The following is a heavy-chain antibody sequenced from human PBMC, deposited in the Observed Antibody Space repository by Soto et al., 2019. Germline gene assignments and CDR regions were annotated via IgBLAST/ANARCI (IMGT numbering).Heavy chain of an antibody. J-gene: IGHJ5*02. Sequence: ASVKVSCKASGSTFTGYYMHWARQAPGQGLEWMGWINPNSGGTNYAQKFQGWVTMTRDTSISTAYVELSRLRSDDTAVYYCARDFFYGAPEEGNWFDPWGQGTLVTVSS. CDR3: ARDFFYGAPEEGNWFDP. CDR2: INPNSGGT. D-gene: IGHD4-17*01. V-gene: IGHV1-2*04. CDR1: GSTFTGYY.